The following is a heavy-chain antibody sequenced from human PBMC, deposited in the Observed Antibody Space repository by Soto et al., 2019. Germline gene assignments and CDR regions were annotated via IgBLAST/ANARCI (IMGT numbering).Heavy chain of an antibody. J-gene: IGHJ6*02. V-gene: IGHV1-69*12. CDR2: IIPVFGTA. D-gene: IGHD4-17*01. Sequence: QVQLVQSGAEVKKPGSSVKVSCKASGGTLSNYGISWVRQAPGQGLEWMGGIIPVFGTANYAQKFQGRVTIPADESTGTVYMEVSSLISEDTAVYYCARGDATKIVVTTYYGMDVWGQGTTVTVSS. CDR1: GGTLSNYG. CDR3: ARGDATKIVVTTYYGMDV.